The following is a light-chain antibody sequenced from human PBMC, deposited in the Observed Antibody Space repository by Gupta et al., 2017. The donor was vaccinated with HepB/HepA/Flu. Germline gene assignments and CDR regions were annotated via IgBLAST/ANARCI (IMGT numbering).Light chain of an antibody. CDR3: QQYNFWPLT. CDR2: AAS. CDR1: QRISHN. V-gene: IGKV3-15*01. Sequence: EVVMTQSPATLSVSPGDSVTLSFTTSQRISHNLAWYRQKPGQAPRLLMYAASTRDTGVPARFSGSGSGTEFTLTISSLQSEDFAVYYCQQYNFWPLTFGGGTKVEIK. J-gene: IGKJ4*01.